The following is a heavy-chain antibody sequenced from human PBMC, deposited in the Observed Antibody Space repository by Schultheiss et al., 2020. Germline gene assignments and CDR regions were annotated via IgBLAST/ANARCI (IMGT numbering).Heavy chain of an antibody. CDR1: GFTFSSYW. J-gene: IGHJ6*02. CDR2: INSDGSST. CDR3: ARIGSSWYGSFYYGMDV. D-gene: IGHD6-13*01. V-gene: IGHV3-74*01. Sequence: GGSLRLSCAASGFTFSSYWMHWVRQAPGKGLVWVSRINSDGSSTSYADSVKGRFTISRDNAKNSLYLQMNSLRAEDTAVYYCARIGSSWYGSFYYGMDVWGQGTTVTVSS.